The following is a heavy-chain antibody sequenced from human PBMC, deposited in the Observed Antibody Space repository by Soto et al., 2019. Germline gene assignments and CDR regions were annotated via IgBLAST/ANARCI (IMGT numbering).Heavy chain of an antibody. V-gene: IGHV1-46*01. D-gene: IGHD1-20*01. CDR3: VRYNWNDQEPSDV. J-gene: IGHJ6*01. Sequence: ASVKVSCKTSGYMFSSYYIHWVRQAPGQGLEWMGNITPSGGTTTYAQKFQGRVIMTRDTSTTSVYMELSSLRSEDTAVYFCVRYNWNDQEPSDVWGQGTRVNVSS. CDR1: GYMFSSYY. CDR2: ITPSGGTT.